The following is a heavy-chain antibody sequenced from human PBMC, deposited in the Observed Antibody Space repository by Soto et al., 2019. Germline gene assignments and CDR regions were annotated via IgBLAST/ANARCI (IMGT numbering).Heavy chain of an antibody. Sequence: SETLSLACAVYGGSFSGYYWSWIRQPPGKGLEWIGEINHSGSTNYNPSLKSRVTISVDTSKNQFSLKLSSVTAADTAVYYCARGGYDFWSGYPLYGMDVWGQGTTVTVSS. CDR1: GGSFSGYY. D-gene: IGHD3-3*01. V-gene: IGHV4-34*01. CDR2: INHSGST. CDR3: ARGGYDFWSGYPLYGMDV. J-gene: IGHJ6*02.